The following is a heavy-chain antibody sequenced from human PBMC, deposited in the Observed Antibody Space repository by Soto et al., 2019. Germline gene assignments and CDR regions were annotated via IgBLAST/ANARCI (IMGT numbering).Heavy chain of an antibody. CDR1: GYTFTSYG. J-gene: IGHJ6*02. Sequence: ASVKVSCKASGYTFTSYGISWVRQAPGQGLEWMGWISAYNGNTNYAQKLQGRVTMTTDTSTSTAYMELRSLRSDDTAVYYCGRDPRYYDSSGYYVLWGYYYGMDVWGQGTTVTVSS. CDR3: GRDPRYYDSSGYYVLWGYYYGMDV. V-gene: IGHV1-18*01. CDR2: ISAYNGNT. D-gene: IGHD3-22*01.